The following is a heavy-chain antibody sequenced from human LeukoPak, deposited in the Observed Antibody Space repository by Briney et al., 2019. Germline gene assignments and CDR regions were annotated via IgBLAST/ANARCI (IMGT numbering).Heavy chain of an antibody. J-gene: IGHJ5*02. V-gene: IGHV1-69*13. CDR2: IIPIFGTA. CDR1: GGTFSSYA. Sequence: SVKVSSKASGGTFSSYAISWVRQAPGQGLEWMGGIIPIFGTANYAQKFQGRVTITADESTSTAYMELSSLRSEDTAVYYCAGEGPSVVVVAANNWFDPWGQGTLVTVSS. D-gene: IGHD2-15*01. CDR3: AGEGPSVVVVAANNWFDP.